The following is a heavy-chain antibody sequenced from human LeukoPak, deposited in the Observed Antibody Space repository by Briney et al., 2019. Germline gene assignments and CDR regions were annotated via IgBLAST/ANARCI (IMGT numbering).Heavy chain of an antibody. Sequence: SETLSLTCTVSGGSVSSGSYYWSWIRQPPGKGLEWMGYIYYSGSTNYNPSLKSRVTISVDTSKNQFSLKLSSVTAGDTAVYYCARDEIAAVLSGMYYYGMDVWGQGTTVTVSS. CDR2: IYYSGST. CDR3: ARDEIAAVLSGMYYYGMDV. CDR1: GGSVSSGSYY. D-gene: IGHD6-13*01. J-gene: IGHJ6*02. V-gene: IGHV4-61*01.